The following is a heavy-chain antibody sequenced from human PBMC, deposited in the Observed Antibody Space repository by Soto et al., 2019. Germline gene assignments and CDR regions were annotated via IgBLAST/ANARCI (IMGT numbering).Heavy chain of an antibody. CDR2: IKQDASEK. D-gene: IGHD1-1*01. CDR3: ARPPLTTSRAPINDY. J-gene: IGHJ4*02. CDR1: GFTFSSYW. V-gene: IGHV3-7*01. Sequence: GGSLRLSCAASGFTFSSYWMSWVRQAPGKGLEWVANIKQDASEKYYVDSVKGRFTISRDNAKNSLYLQMNSLRAEDTAVYYCARPPLTTSRAPINDYWGQGTLVTVSS.